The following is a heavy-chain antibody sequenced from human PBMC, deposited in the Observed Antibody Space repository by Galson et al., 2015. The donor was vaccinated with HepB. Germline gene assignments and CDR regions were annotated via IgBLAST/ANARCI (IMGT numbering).Heavy chain of an antibody. J-gene: IGHJ5*02. V-gene: IGHV3-30-3*01. CDR2: ISYDGSNK. CDR1: GFTFSSYA. D-gene: IGHD3-3*01. Sequence: SLRLSCAASGFTFSSYAMHWVRQAPGKGLEWVAVISYDGSNKYYADSVKGRFTISRDNSKNTLYLQMNSLRAEDTAVYYCARGGEYDFWSGYPGYNWFDPWGQGTLVTVSS. CDR3: ARGGEYDFWSGYPGYNWFDP.